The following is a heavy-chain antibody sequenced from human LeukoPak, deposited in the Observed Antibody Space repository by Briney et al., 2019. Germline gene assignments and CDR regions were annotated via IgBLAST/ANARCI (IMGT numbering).Heavy chain of an antibody. CDR3: ARDGYYYDSSGYYGSDFDY. Sequence: SETLSLTCTVSGYSISSGYYWGWIRQPPGKGLEWSGSFFHSGNTYYNPSLKSRVTISVDTSKNQFSLKVTSVTAADTAVYYRARDGYYYDSSGYYGSDFDYWGQGTLVTVSS. D-gene: IGHD3-22*01. CDR1: GYSISSGYY. CDR2: FFHSGNT. J-gene: IGHJ4*02. V-gene: IGHV4-38-2*02.